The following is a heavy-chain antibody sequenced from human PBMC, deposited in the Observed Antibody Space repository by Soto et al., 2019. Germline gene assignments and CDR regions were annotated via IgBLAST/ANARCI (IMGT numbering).Heavy chain of an antibody. D-gene: IGHD2-15*01. Sequence: SQTLSLTCAISGDSVSSNSAAWNWIRQSPSRGLEWLGRTYYRSKWYNDYAVSVKSRITINPDTSKNQFSLQLNSVTPEDTAVYYCARGVGYYCSGGSCYSNGFDYWGQGTLVTVSS. CDR2: TYYRSKWYN. CDR3: ARGVGYYCSGGSCYSNGFDY. CDR1: GDSVSSNSAA. V-gene: IGHV6-1*01. J-gene: IGHJ4*02.